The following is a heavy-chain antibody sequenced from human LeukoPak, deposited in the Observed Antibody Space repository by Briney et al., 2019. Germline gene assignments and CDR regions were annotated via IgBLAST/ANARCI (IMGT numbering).Heavy chain of an antibody. V-gene: IGHV1-8*01. D-gene: IGHD3-10*01. CDR1: GYTFTSYD. Sequence: ASVKVSCKASGYTFTSYDINWVRQATGQGLEWMGWMNPNSGNTGYAQKFQGRVTMTRNTSISTAYMELSSLRSEDTAMYYCARGLSNPPTMVRGVRPDPQWGQGTLVTVSS. CDR3: ARGLSNPPTMVRGVRPDPQ. J-gene: IGHJ4*02. CDR2: MNPNSGNT.